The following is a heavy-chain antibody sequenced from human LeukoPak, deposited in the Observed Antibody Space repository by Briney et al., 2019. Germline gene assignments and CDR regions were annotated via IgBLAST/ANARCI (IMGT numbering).Heavy chain of an antibody. CDR1: GGSISSYY. CDR3: TRVHRAIAAAGDEGFDY. Sequence: SETLSLTCTVSGGSISSYYWSWIRQPPGEGLEWIGFSYYGGATKYSPSLQSRVTIALDPYRSRFSLELTSLTAADTAVYYCTRVHRAIAAAGDEGFDYWGQGTLVTVSS. D-gene: IGHD6-13*01. J-gene: IGHJ4*02. CDR2: SYYGGAT. V-gene: IGHV4-59*01.